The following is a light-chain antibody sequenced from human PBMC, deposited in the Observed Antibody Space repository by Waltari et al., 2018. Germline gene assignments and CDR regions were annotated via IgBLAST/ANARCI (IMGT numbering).Light chain of an antibody. Sequence: DIQMTQSPSTLPPSIGDRVTITCRVSQNTNGWLAWNQQRPGKDPKLLIYKTSNLETGVPSRFSGSGSGAEFTLTISSLQPEDFATYCCQQYNNFLFTFGPGTKVDI. CDR3: QQYNNFLFT. V-gene: IGKV1-5*03. J-gene: IGKJ3*01. CDR1: QNTNGW. CDR2: KTS.